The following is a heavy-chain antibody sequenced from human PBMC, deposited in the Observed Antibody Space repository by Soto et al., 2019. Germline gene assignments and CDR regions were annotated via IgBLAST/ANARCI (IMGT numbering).Heavy chain of an antibody. CDR2: ISYDGSNK. V-gene: IGHV3-30*18. Sequence: PGGSLRLSCAASGFTFSSYGMHWVRQAPGKGLEWVAVISYDGSNKYYADSVKGRFTISRDNSKNTLYLQMNSLRAEDTAVYYCAKDWLRWAVAGTIALDYWGQGTLVTVS. D-gene: IGHD6-19*01. CDR3: AKDWLRWAVAGTIALDY. J-gene: IGHJ4*02. CDR1: GFTFSSYG.